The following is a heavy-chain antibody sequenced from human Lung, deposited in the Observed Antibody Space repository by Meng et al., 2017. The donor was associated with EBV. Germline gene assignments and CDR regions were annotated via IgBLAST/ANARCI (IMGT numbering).Heavy chain of an antibody. CDR2: KYFRSKWSN. Sequence: QQSVPRLVKPSQTLFPPWAISGDNVSSNSAAWNWIRQSPSRGREWLGRKYFRSKWSNDNELSVTGRITINPDTSKNQFSLHLNSMTPEDTAVYYCARDPGISVVIAFDFWGQGTLVTVSS. CDR3: ARDPGISVVIAFDF. D-gene: IGHD3-22*01. J-gene: IGHJ4*02. V-gene: IGHV6-1*01. CDR1: GDNVSSNSAA.